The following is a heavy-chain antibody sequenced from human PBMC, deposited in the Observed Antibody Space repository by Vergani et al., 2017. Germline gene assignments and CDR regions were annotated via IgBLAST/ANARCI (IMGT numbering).Heavy chain of an antibody. CDR3: ARVKSNPDYYYYGMDV. Sequence: QLQLQESGPGLVKPSETLSLTCTVSGGSISSSSYYWGWIRQPPGKGLEWIGSIYYSGSTYYNPSLKSRVTISVDTSKNQFSLKLSSVTAADTAVYYCARVKSNPDYYYYGMDVWGQGTTVTVSS. CDR1: GGSISSSSYY. J-gene: IGHJ6*02. CDR2: IYYSGST. D-gene: IGHD4-11*01. V-gene: IGHV4-39*07.